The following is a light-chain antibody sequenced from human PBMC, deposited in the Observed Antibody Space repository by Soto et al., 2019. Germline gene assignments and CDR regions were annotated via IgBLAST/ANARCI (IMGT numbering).Light chain of an antibody. V-gene: IGKV1-27*01. J-gene: IGKJ4*01. Sequence: DIQMTQSPSSLSASVGDRVTITCRASQDISSYLGWYQQKPGKVPKLLIYAASTLQWGVPSRFSGSGSGTDFTLTISSLQPEDVATYYCQKYDNPPLTFGGGTKVEIK. CDR1: QDISSY. CDR2: AAS. CDR3: QKYDNPPLT.